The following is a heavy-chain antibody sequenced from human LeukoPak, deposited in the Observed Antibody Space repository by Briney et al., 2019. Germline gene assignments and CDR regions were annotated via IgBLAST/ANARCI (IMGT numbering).Heavy chain of an antibody. Sequence: GGSLRLSCAASGFTFGAYAMNWVRQEAGKGLEWVSSISYSGRDKFYADSVKGRFTISRDNTKNSLYLEMNSLRAEDTAVFYCARERTDQLLLDFWGQGALVTVSS. CDR1: GFTFGAYA. V-gene: IGHV3-21*01. D-gene: IGHD1-1*01. J-gene: IGHJ4*02. CDR3: ARERTDQLLLDF. CDR2: ISYSGRDK.